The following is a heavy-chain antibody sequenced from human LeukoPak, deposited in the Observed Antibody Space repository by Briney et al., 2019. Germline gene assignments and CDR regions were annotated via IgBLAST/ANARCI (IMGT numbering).Heavy chain of an antibody. J-gene: IGHJ6*03. Sequence: SVKVSCKASGGTFSSYAISWVRQAPGQGLEWMGGIIPIFGTANYAQKFQGRVTITTDESTSTAYMELSSLRSEDTAVYYCASRTTVTTSGYYYYYMDVWGKGTTVTVSS. CDR1: GGTFSSYA. V-gene: IGHV1-69*05. D-gene: IGHD4-11*01. CDR2: IIPIFGTA. CDR3: ASRTTVTTSGYYYYYMDV.